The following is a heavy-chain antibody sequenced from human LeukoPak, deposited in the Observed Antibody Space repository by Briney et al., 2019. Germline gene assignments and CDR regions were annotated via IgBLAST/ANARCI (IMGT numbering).Heavy chain of an antibody. V-gene: IGHV4-59*12. CDR3: ARSYGPFDY. CDR2: VYYSGST. J-gene: IGHJ4*02. Sequence: SETLSLTCTVSGGSISTYYWSWIRQPPGKGLEWIGYVYYSGSTDYNPSLKSRVTISVDTSKNQFSLKLSSVTAADTAVYYCARSYGPFDYWGQGTLVTVSS. D-gene: IGHD5-18*01. CDR1: GGSISTYY.